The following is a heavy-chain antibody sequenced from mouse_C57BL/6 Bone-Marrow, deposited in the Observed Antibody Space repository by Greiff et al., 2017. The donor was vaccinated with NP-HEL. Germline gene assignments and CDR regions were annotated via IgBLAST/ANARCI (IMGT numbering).Heavy chain of an antibody. CDR3: ARSRQLRLRAMDY. CDR1: GYTFTDYY. D-gene: IGHD3-2*02. J-gene: IGHJ4*01. V-gene: IGHV1-76*01. Sequence: VKLVESGAELVRPGASVKLSCKASGYTFTDYYINWVKQRPGQGLEWIARIYPGSGNTYSNEKFKGKATLTAEKSSSTAYMQLSSLTSEDAAVYVCARSRQLRLRAMDYWGQGTSVTVSS. CDR2: IYPGSGNT.